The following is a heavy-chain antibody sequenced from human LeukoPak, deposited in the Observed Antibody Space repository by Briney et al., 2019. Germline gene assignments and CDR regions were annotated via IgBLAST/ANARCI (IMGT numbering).Heavy chain of an antibody. D-gene: IGHD2-15*01. Sequence: ASVKVSCKASGHTFTNYGITWVRQAPGQGLEWMGWISAYNGNTNYAQKFQGRVTMTTDTSTSTAYMELRSLRSDDTAVYYCATGYCSGGSCPYYYYMDVWGKGTTVTISS. CDR1: GHTFTNYG. CDR2: ISAYNGNT. V-gene: IGHV1-18*01. J-gene: IGHJ6*03. CDR3: ATGYCSGGSCPYYYYMDV.